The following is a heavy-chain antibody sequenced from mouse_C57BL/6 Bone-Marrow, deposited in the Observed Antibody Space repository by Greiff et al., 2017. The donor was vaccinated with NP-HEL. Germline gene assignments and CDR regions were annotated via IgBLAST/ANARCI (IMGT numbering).Heavy chain of an antibody. J-gene: IGHJ1*03. CDR3: ARVSSYRYFDV. V-gene: IGHV7-1*01. CDR1: GFTFSDFY. CDR2: SRNKANDYTT. Sequence: EVKLMESGGGLVQSGRSLRLSCATSGFTFSDFYMEWVRQAPGKGLEWIAASRNKANDYTTEYSASVKGRFIVSRYSSQSILYLQMNAMRAEDTAIYYCARVSSYRYFDVWGTGTTVTVSS.